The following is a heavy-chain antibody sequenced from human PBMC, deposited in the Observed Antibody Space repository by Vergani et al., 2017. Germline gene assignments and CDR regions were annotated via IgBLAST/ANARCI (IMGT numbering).Heavy chain of an antibody. D-gene: IGHD3-10*01. CDR1: GFTFSSYG. V-gene: IGHV3-33*01. Sequence: QVQLVESGGGVVQPGRSLRLSCAASGFTFSSYGMHWVRQAPGKGLEWVAVIWYDGSNKYYADSVKGRFTISRDNSKNTLYLQMNSLRAEDTAVYYCARVFDGSGSYYPRPYFDYWGQGTLVTVSS. CDR3: ARVFDGSGSYYPRPYFDY. J-gene: IGHJ4*02. CDR2: IWYDGSNK.